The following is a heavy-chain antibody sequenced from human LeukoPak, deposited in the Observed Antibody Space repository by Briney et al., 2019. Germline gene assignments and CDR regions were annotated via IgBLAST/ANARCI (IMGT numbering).Heavy chain of an antibody. J-gene: IGHJ5*02. V-gene: IGHV4-31*03. CDR3: ARVEVGGYYGSGSYSWWFDP. Sequence: SQTLSLTCTVSGGSISSGGYYWSWLRQHPGTGLEWIGYIYYSGSTYYNPSLKSRVTISVDTSKNQFSLKLSSVTAADTAVYYCARVEVGGYYGSGSYSWWFDPWGQGTLVTVSS. CDR2: IYYSGST. D-gene: IGHD3-10*01. CDR1: GGSISSGGYY.